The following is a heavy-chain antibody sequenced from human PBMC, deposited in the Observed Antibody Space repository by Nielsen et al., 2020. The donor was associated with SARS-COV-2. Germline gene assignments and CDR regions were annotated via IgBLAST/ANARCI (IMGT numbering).Heavy chain of an antibody. CDR1: GGSISSGGYY. V-gene: IGHV4-34*01. J-gene: IGHJ4*02. CDR3: ARLMSGAGYFDY. Sequence: SETLSLTCAVSGGSISSGGYYWSWIRQPPGKGLEWIGEINHSGSTNYNPSLKSRVTISVDTSKNQFSLKLSSVTAADTAVYYCARLMSGAGYFDYWGQGTLVTVSS. D-gene: IGHD2-8*02. CDR2: INHSGST.